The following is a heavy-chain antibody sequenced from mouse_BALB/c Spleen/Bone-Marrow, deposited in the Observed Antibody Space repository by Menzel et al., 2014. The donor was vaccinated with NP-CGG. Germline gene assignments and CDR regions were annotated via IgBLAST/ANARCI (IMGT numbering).Heavy chain of an antibody. CDR1: GYAFSSYW. CDR2: IYPGDGDT. Sequence: VKLMESGAELVRPGSSGKISCKASGYAFSSYWMNWVKQRPGQGLEWIGQIYPGDGDTNYNGKFKGKATLTADKSSSTAYMQLSSLTSEDSAVYFCALYGNYAGNWGEGTLVTVSA. D-gene: IGHD2-1*01. V-gene: IGHV1-80*01. CDR3: ALYGNYAGN. J-gene: IGHJ3*01.